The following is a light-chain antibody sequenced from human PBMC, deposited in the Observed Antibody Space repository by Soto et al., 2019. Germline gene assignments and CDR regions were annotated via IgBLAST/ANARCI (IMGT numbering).Light chain of an antibody. J-gene: IGKJ2*02. V-gene: IGKV3-15*01. CDR3: QQYNNWPPWT. CDR1: QSVSSN. CDR2: VAS. Sequence: EIVMTQSPATLSVSPGERATLSCRASQSVSSNLAWYQQKPGQAPRLLIYVASTRATGITARFIGSGSGTEFTLTISSLQSEDFAVYYCQQYNNWPPWTFGQGTKLEIK.